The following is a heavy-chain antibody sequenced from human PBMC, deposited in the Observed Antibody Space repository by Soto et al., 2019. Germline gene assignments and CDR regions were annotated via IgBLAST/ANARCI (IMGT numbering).Heavy chain of an antibody. J-gene: IGHJ6*02. V-gene: IGHV3-30-3*01. CDR2: ISYDGSNK. Sequence: GGSLRLSCAASGFTFSSYSMHWVRQAPGEGLEWVAVISYDGSNKYYADSVKGRLTISRDNSKNTLYLQMNSLRAEDTAVYYCASLGAGTYDYYVMDVWGQGTTVTVSS. CDR3: ASLGAGTYDYYVMDV. CDR1: GFTFSSYS. D-gene: IGHD6-13*01.